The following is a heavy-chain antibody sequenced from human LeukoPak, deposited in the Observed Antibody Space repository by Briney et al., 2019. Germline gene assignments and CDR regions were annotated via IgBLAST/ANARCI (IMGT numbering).Heavy chain of an antibody. V-gene: IGHV6-1*01. D-gene: IGHD5-12*01. CDR1: GDSVSSNSAA. Sequence: SQTLSLTCAISGDSVSSNSAAWNWIRQSPSRGLEWLGRTYYRSKWYNDYAVSVKSRITINPDTSKSQFSLQLSSVTAANTAVYYCARHKGLEIVATMAYYYFDYWGQGTLVTVSS. CDR2: TYYRSKWYN. CDR3: ARHKGLEIVATMAYYYFDY. J-gene: IGHJ4*02.